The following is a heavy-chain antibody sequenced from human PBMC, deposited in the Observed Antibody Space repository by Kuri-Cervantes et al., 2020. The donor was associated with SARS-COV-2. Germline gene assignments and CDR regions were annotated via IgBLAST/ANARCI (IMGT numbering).Heavy chain of an antibody. CDR1: SGSFSGYY. V-gene: IGHV4-34*01. D-gene: IGHD6-19*01. Sequence: SETLSLTCAVYSGSFSGYYWSWIRQPPGKGLEWIGEINHSGSTNYNPSLKSRVTISVDTSKNQFSLKLSSVTAADTAVYYCARDIAVVSGYYFDYWGQGTLVTVSS. J-gene: IGHJ4*02. CDR3: ARDIAVVSGYYFDY. CDR2: INHSGST.